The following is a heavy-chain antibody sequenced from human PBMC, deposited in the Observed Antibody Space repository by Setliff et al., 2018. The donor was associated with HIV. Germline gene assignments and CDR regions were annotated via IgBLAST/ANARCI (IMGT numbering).Heavy chain of an antibody. D-gene: IGHD7-27*01. V-gene: IGHV1-18*04. Sequence: ASVKVSCKTSGYTFTAYYIHWVRQAPGQGLEWMGWINSNNGNTNYAQKLQGRVTMTTDTSTSTAYMELRSLRSDDTAVYYCARDNPSNGGRLGYWGQGTLVTVSS. CDR3: ARDNPSNGGRLGY. J-gene: IGHJ4*02. CDR2: INSNNGNT. CDR1: GYTFTAYY.